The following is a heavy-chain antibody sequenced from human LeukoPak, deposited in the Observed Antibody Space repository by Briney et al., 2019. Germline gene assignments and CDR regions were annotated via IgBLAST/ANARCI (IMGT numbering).Heavy chain of an antibody. CDR3: ARFITATPGSSLDYFDL. J-gene: IGHJ4*02. V-gene: IGHV4-34*01. CDR2: INHSGVT. D-gene: IGHD6-13*01. CDR1: GGSFSGYY. Sequence: PSETLSLTCAIYGGSFSGYYWSWIRQPPGRGLEWIGEINHSGVTNYKPSLKSRVVISVDTSKNQFSLKLTSVTAADTALYYCARFITATPGSSLDYFDLWGQGTLATVSS.